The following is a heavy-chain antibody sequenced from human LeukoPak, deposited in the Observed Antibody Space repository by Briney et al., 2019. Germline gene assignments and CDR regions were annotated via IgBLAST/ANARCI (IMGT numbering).Heavy chain of an antibody. V-gene: IGHV4-59*01. D-gene: IGHD3-22*01. J-gene: IGHJ4*02. CDR1: GGSISSYY. CDR2: IYYSGST. CDR3: ARGIRDSSGYYRIDY. Sequence: SETLSLTCTVSGGSISSYYWSWIRQPPGKGLEWIGYIYYSGSTNYNPSLKSRVTISVDTSKNQFSLKLSSVTAADTAVYYCARGIRDSSGYYRIDYWGQGTLVTVSS.